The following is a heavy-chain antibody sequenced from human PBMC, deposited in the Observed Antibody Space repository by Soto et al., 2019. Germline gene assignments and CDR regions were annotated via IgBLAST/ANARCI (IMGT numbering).Heavy chain of an antibody. CDR2: ISYDGSNK. Sequence: GGSLRLSCAASGFTFSSYGMHWVRQAPGKGLEWVAVISYDGSNKYYADFVKGRFTISRDNSKNTLYLQMNSLRAEDTAVYYCAKAKYCTNGVCQKYNWFDPWGQGTLVTVSS. CDR3: AKAKYCTNGVCQKYNWFDP. J-gene: IGHJ5*02. D-gene: IGHD2-8*01. CDR1: GFTFSSYG. V-gene: IGHV3-30*18.